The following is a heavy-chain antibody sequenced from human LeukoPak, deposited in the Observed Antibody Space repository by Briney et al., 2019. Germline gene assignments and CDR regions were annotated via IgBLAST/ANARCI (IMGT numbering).Heavy chain of an antibody. Sequence: PGGSLRLSCAASGFTFSSYAMHWVRQAPGKGLEWVAVIWYDGSNKYYADSVKGRFTISRDNSKNTLYLQMNSLRAEDTAVYYCARDRSPMTTVTRSLRLGYYYGMDVWGKGTTVTVSS. CDR1: GFTFSSYA. CDR2: IWYDGSNK. J-gene: IGHJ6*04. V-gene: IGHV3-33*08. CDR3: ARDRSPMTTVTRSLRLGYYYGMDV. D-gene: IGHD4-17*01.